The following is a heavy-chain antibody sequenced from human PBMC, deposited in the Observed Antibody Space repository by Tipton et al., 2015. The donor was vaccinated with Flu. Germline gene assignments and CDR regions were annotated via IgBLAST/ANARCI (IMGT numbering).Heavy chain of an antibody. Sequence: LRLSCTVSGDSISSDYLWGWIRQPPGKGLEWIAAIHPSGSTKYNPSLKSRLTISVYRSKNQFSLEMRSVTAADMAVYYCARRDFSNYVSDPKNWFDPWGQGTLVTVPS. J-gene: IGHJ5*02. V-gene: IGHV4-38-2*02. CDR1: GDSISSDYL. CDR3: ARRDFSNYVSDPKNWFDP. CDR2: IHPSGST. D-gene: IGHD4-11*01.